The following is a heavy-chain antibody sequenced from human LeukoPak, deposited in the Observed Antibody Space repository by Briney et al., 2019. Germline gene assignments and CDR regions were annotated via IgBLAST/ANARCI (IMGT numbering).Heavy chain of an antibody. CDR2: IYTSGST. V-gene: IGHV4-4*07. D-gene: IGHD1-26*01. CDR3: ARGRPYSGSLRHYFDY. Sequence: SETLSLTCTVSGGSISSYYWSWIRQPAGKGLEWIGRIYTSGSTNYNPSLKSRVTMSVDTSKNQFSLKLSSVTAADTAVYYCARGRPYSGSLRHYFDYWGQGTLVTVSS. J-gene: IGHJ4*02. CDR1: GGSISSYY.